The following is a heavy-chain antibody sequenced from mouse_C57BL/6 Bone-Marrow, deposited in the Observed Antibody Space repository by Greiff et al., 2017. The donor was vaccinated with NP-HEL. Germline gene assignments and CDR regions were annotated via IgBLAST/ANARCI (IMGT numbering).Heavy chain of an antibody. CDR2: ISSGGDYI. V-gene: IGHV5-9-1*02. J-gene: IGHJ2*01. D-gene: IGHD3-2*02. Sequence: EVKVVESGEGLVKPGGSLKLSCAASGFTFSSYAMSWVRQTPEKRLEWVAYISSGGDYIYYADTVKGRFTISRDNARNTLYLQMSSLKSEDTAMYYCTRGGQGFDYWGQGTTLTVSS. CDR3: TRGGQGFDY. CDR1: GFTFSSYA.